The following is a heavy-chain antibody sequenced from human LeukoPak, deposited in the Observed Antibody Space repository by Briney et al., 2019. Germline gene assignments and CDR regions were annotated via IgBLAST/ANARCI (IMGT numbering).Heavy chain of an antibody. CDR2: MSGSGNTI. CDR1: GFTFSDYY. J-gene: IGHJ3*02. CDR3: AKSSYCISSTCYGRAFEI. D-gene: IGHD2-2*01. Sequence: GGSLRLSCAASGFTFSDYYISWIRQAPGKGLEWLSYMSGSGNTIYYADSVKGRFTISRDNAKQSVYLEMNSLRAEDTAVYYCAKSSYCISSTCYGRAFEIWGQGTMVTVSS. V-gene: IGHV3-11*01.